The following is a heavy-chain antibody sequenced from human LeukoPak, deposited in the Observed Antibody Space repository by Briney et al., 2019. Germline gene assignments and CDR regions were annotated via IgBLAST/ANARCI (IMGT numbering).Heavy chain of an antibody. J-gene: IGHJ4*02. CDR1: GFTFSNYG. D-gene: IGHD3-10*01. CDR3: AKGHYYGSGSLDY. V-gene: IGHV3-23*01. Sequence: GGSLRLSCAASGFTFSNYGMSWVRQAPGQGLEWVSAIGGRDGSTYYADSVKGRFTISRDNSKNTLYVQMNSLRAEDTAVYYCAKGHYYGSGSLDYWGQGTLVTVSS. CDR2: IGGRDGST.